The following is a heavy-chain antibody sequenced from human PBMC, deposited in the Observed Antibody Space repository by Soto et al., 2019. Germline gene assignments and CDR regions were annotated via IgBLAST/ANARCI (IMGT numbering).Heavy chain of an antibody. D-gene: IGHD3-10*01. CDR2: ISASTGDT. CDR3: ARMVRGSKIDYYYYMDV. Sequence: QVELVQSGVEVKKPGASVKVSCKASGYTFTNHGLSWVRQAPGQGLEWMGWISASTGDTNYAQKLLGRVTVTTDTSTSTGYMELRSLKSEDTAVYYCARMVRGSKIDYYYYMDVWGKWTTVIVSS. J-gene: IGHJ6*03. V-gene: IGHV1-18*04. CDR1: GYTFTNHG.